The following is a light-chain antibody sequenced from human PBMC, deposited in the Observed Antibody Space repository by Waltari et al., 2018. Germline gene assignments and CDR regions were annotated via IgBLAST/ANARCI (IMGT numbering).Light chain of an antibody. CDR2: FGS. J-gene: IGKJ2*01. CDR1: QDITSY. Sequence: DIQMTQSPSSLSTSVGDRVTISCRASQDITSYLNWYQQKAGKAPKLLITFGSILQSGVSSRFSGSGSGTDFTLTITNVQPEDSAYYYCQLSYTTPHTFGQGTKVEIK. V-gene: IGKV1-39*01. CDR3: QLSYTTPHT.